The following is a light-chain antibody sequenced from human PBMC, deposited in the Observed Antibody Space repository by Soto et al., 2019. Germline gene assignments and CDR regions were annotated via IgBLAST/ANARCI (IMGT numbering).Light chain of an antibody. V-gene: IGKV3-15*01. J-gene: IGKJ5*01. CDR1: QSISSK. Sequence: EIVMTQSPATLSVSPGERATLSCRASQSISSKLAWYQQKPGQAPRLLIYGASTRATGIPARFSGSGSGTEFTLPISSLQSEDFEVYYCQQYNNWPPITFGQGTRLESK. CDR2: GAS. CDR3: QQYNNWPPIT.